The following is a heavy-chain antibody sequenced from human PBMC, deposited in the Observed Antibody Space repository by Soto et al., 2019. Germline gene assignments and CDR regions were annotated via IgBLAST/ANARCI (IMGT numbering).Heavy chain of an antibody. CDR3: ARVTLPLSGGPWPYRGSYSVGMDV. D-gene: IGHD1-26*01. V-gene: IGHV4-31*03. J-gene: IGHJ6*02. CDR1: GGSIGSGGYY. CDR2: IYYSGST. Sequence: SETLSLTCTVSGGSIGSGGYYWSWIRHHPGKGLEWIGYIYYSGSTYYNPSLKSRVTISVDTSKNQFSLKLSSVTAADTAVYYCARVTLPLSGGPWPYRGSYSVGMDVWGQGTTVTVSS.